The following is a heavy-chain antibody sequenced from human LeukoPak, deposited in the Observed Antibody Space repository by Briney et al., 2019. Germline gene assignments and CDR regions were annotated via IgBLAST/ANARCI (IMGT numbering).Heavy chain of an antibody. J-gene: IGHJ4*02. CDR3: ATLPIVVVPAAYFDY. V-gene: IGHV3-30*04. Sequence: GRSLRLSCAASGFTFSSYSMHWVRQAPGNGLEWVALISYDGSNKYYADSVKGRFTISRDNSKNTLYLQMNSLRAEGTAVYYCATLPIVVVPAAYFDYWGQGTLVTVSS. CDR2: ISYDGSNK. D-gene: IGHD2-2*01. CDR1: GFTFSSYS.